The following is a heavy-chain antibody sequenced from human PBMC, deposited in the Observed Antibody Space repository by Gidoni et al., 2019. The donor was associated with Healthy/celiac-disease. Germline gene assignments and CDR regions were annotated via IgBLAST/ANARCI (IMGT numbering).Heavy chain of an antibody. Sequence: QVQLVQSGAEVKKPGASVKVSCKASGYTFPSYGISWVRQAPGQGLEWMGWISAYNGNTNYAQKLQGRVTMTTDTSTSTAYMELRSLRSDDTAVYYCHIAAAEYYYYYYGMDVWGQGTTVTVSS. D-gene: IGHD6-13*01. CDR3: HIAAAEYYYYYYGMDV. J-gene: IGHJ6*02. V-gene: IGHV1-18*01. CDR1: GYTFPSYG. CDR2: ISAYNGNT.